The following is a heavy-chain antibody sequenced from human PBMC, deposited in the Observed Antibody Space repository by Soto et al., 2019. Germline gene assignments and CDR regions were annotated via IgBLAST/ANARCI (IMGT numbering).Heavy chain of an antibody. CDR2: ISSSSSYI. Sequence: EVQLVESGGGLVKPGGSLRLSCAASGFTFSSYSMNWVRQAPGKGLEWVSSISSSSSYIYYADSVKGRFTISRDNAKNSLYLQMNSLRAEDTAVYYCARDYDILTGYGMDVWGQGTTVTVSS. CDR3: ARDYDILTGYGMDV. V-gene: IGHV3-21*01. D-gene: IGHD3-9*01. J-gene: IGHJ6*02. CDR1: GFTFSSYS.